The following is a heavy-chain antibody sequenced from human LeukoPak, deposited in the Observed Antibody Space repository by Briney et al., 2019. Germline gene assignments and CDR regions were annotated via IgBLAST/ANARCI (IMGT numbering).Heavy chain of an antibody. J-gene: IGHJ4*02. CDR3: AGPTCLRGAYCSTNF. V-gene: IGHV4-39*01. D-gene: IGHD2-2*01. CDR1: GGSISNYY. Sequence: SETLSLTCTISGGSISNYYWGWIRQPPGKGLEWIGSGSTYYNASLESRVTMSVDTSKNQFSLRLSSLTAADTAVYYCAGPTCLRGAYCSTNFWGQGTLVTVSS. CDR2: GST.